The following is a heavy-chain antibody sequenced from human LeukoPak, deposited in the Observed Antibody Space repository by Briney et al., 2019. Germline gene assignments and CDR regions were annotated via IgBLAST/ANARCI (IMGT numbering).Heavy chain of an antibody. D-gene: IGHD4-17*01. Sequence: GASVKVSCKASGGTFSSYAISWVRQAPGQGLGWMGGIIPIFGTANYAQKFQGRVTITTDESTSTAYMELSSLRSEDTAVYYCARDSPGTRGDIRWWFDPWGQGTLVTVSS. J-gene: IGHJ5*02. CDR2: IIPIFGTA. CDR3: ARDSPGTRGDIRWWFDP. CDR1: GGTFSSYA. V-gene: IGHV1-69*05.